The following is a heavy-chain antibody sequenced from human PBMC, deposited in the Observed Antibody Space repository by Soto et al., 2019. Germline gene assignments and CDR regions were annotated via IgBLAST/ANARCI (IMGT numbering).Heavy chain of an antibody. V-gene: IGHV3-30*18. J-gene: IGHJ6*02. Sequence: QVQLVESGGGVVQPGRSLRLSCAASEFTFSSNGMHWVRQAPGKGLEWVASISYDGGMKYYAGSVRGRFTISRDNSRNTLYLQINSLRAEATALYYGAKEIKTIADAGMDVWGQGTPVTVSS. CDR3: AKEIKTIADAGMDV. CDR2: ISYDGGMK. D-gene: IGHD6-13*01. CDR1: EFTFSSNG.